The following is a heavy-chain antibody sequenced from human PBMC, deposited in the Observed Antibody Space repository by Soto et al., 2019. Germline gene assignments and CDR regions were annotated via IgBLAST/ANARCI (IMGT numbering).Heavy chain of an antibody. V-gene: IGHV3-23*01. CDR1: GFTFSSNA. CDR2: ISGSGGST. CDR3: AKRASGSYFDY. D-gene: IGHD3-10*01. J-gene: IGHJ4*02. Sequence: EVQLLESGGGLVQPGGSLRLSCAASGFTFSSNAINWVRKLQGKGLEWASVISGSGGSTYYADSVKGRFTISRDNSKNTLYLQMNSLRAEDTAVYYCAKRASGSYFDYWGQGTLVTVSS.